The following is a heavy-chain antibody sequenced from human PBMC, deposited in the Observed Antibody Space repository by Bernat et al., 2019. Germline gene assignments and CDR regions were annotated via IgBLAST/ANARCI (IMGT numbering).Heavy chain of an antibody. CDR3: ARVHSPYCSGGSCDAQAFDY. CDR1: GFTFSSYA. J-gene: IGHJ4*02. Sequence: QVQLVESGGGVVQPGRSLRLSCAASGFTFSSYAMHWVRQAPGKGLEWVAVISYDGSNKYYADSVKGRFTISRDNSKNTLYLQMNSLRAEDTAVYYCARVHSPYCSGGSCDAQAFDYWGQGTLVTVSS. V-gene: IGHV3-30-3*01. CDR2: ISYDGSNK. D-gene: IGHD2-15*01.